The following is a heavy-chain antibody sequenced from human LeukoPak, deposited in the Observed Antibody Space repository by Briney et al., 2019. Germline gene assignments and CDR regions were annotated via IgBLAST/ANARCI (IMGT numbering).Heavy chain of an antibody. CDR3: ARGSLDIVVVVPATRWFDP. V-gene: IGHV4-34*01. J-gene: IGHJ5*02. D-gene: IGHD2-15*01. CDR2: INHSGST. Sequence: SETLSLTCAVYGGSFSGYYWSWIRQPPGKGLEWSGEINHSGSTNYNPSLKSRVTISVDTSKNQFSLKLSSVTAADTAVYYCARGSLDIVVVVPATRWFDPWGQGTLVTVSS. CDR1: GGSFSGYY.